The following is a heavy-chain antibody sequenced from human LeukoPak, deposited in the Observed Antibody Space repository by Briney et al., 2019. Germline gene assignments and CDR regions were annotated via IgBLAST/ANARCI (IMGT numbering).Heavy chain of an antibody. D-gene: IGHD6-13*01. CDR1: GGSISSYY. CDR3: ARDPGYSSSWYYFDY. V-gene: IGHV4-59*01. J-gene: IGHJ4*02. Sequence: SETLSLTCTVSGGSISSYYWSWIRQPPGKGLEWIGYIYYSGSTNYNPSLKSRVTISVDTSKNQFSLRLSSVTAADTAVYYCARDPGYSSSWYYFDYWGQGTLVTVSS. CDR2: IYYSGST.